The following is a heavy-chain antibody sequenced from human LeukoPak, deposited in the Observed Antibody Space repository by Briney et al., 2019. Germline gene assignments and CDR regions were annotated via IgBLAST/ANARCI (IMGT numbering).Heavy chain of an antibody. J-gene: IGHJ4*02. CDR1: GFMFSDYY. V-gene: IGHV3-11*03. D-gene: IGHD3-10*01. Sequence: GGSLRLSCAASGFMFSDYYMGWIRQVPGKGLEWISYISISGSDSYTNYADSVKGRFTISRDNAKNSLYLQMNSLRAEDTAIYYCARIYGSGSYYPYFDNWGQGTLVTVSS. CDR3: ARIYGSGSYYPYFDN. CDR2: ISISGSDSYT.